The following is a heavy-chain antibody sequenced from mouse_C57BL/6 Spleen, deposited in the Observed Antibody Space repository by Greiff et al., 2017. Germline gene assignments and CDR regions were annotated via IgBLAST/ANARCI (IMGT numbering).Heavy chain of an antibody. Sequence: QVQLQQPGAELVRPGSSVKLSCKASGYTFTSYWMDWVKQRPGQGLEWIGNIYPSDSETHYTQKFKGKSTLTVDKSSSTAYMQLSSLTSEDSAVYYCASGGGLGYCDDWGQGTTLTVSS. J-gene: IGHJ2*01. CDR1: GYTFTSYW. D-gene: IGHD4-1*01. V-gene: IGHV1-61*01. CDR2: IYPSDSET. CDR3: ASGGGLGYCDD.